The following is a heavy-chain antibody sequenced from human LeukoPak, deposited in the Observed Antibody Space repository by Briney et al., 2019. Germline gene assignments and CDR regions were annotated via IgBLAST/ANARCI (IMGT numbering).Heavy chain of an antibody. Sequence: EASVKVSCKASGYTFTGYYMHWVRQAPGQGLEWMGWINPNSGGTNYAQKFQGRVTMTRDTSISTAYMELSRLRSDDTAVYYCARVESGDYYDSSGYPMAFDYWGQGTLVTVSS. CDR3: ARVESGDYYDSSGYPMAFDY. V-gene: IGHV1-2*02. CDR2: INPNSGGT. J-gene: IGHJ4*02. CDR1: GYTFTGYY. D-gene: IGHD3-22*01.